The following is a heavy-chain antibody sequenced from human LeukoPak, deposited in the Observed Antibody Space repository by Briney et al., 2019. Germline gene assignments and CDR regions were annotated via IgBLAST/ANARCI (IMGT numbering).Heavy chain of an antibody. CDR1: GGTFSSHA. CDR3: ARDHYDSSGYYLPGY. V-gene: IGHV1-69*13. J-gene: IGHJ4*02. D-gene: IGHD3-22*01. CDR2: IIPIFGTA. Sequence: SVKVSCKASGGTFSSHAISWVRQAPGQGLEWMGGIIPIFGTANYAQKFQGRVTITADESTSTAYMELRSLRSEDTAVYYCARDHYDSSGYYLPGYWGQGTLVTVSS.